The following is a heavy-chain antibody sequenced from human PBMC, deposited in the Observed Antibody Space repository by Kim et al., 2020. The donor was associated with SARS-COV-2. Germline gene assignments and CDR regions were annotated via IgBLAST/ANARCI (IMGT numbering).Heavy chain of an antibody. D-gene: IGHD3-10*01. V-gene: IGHV4-59*01. Sequence: SETLSLTCTVSGGSISSYYWSWIRQPPGKGLEWIGYIYYSGSTNYNPSLKSRVTISVDTSKNQFSLKLSSVTAADTAVYYCARGWASLTNPPGPRKFSGPSGWFDPCGQGTLVTVSS. CDR3: ARGWASLTNPPGPRKFSGPSGWFDP. J-gene: IGHJ5*02. CDR2: IYYSGST. CDR1: GGSISSYY.